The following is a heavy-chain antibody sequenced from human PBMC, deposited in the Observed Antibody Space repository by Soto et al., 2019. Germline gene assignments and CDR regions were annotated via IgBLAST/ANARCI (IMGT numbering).Heavy chain of an antibody. CDR1: GGSISSSSYY. Sequence: SETLSLTCTVSGGSISSSSYYWGWIRQPPGKGLEWIGSIYYSGSTYYNPSLKSRVTISVDTSKNQFSLKLSSVTAADTAVYYCASSYYDFWSGYFNPENYYYYMDVWGKGTTVTVSS. CDR2: IYYSGST. J-gene: IGHJ6*03. D-gene: IGHD3-3*01. CDR3: ASSYYDFWSGYFNPENYYYYMDV. V-gene: IGHV4-39*01.